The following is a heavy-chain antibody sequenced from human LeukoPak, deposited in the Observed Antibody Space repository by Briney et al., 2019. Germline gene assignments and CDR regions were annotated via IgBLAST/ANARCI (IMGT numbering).Heavy chain of an antibody. CDR2: IYTSGST. D-gene: IGHD6-13*01. J-gene: IGHJ4*02. CDR3: ARDSAAAGTVDY. V-gene: IGHV4-4*07. Sequence: SETLSLTCTVSGGSISSYYWSWIRQPAGAGLEWIGRIYTSGSTNYNPSLKSRVTMSVDTSKNQFSLKLSSVTAADTAVYYCARDSAAAGTVDYWGQGTLVTVSS. CDR1: GGSISSYY.